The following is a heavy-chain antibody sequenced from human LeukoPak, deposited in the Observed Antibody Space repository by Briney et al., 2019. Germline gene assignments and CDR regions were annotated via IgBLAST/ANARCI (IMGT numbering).Heavy chain of an antibody. V-gene: IGHV1-2*02. CDR1: GYTFTCHH. Sequence: GASVKLSCKASGYTFTCHHLHWVRQAPGQGLEWMGWINPDSGGTRYAQKFQGRVTMTRDTSTSTAYMELSRLGSDDTAVYFCARHTSTYLDQWGQGALVTVSS. CDR2: INPDSGGT. J-gene: IGHJ4*02. CDR3: ARHTSTYLDQ. D-gene: IGHD2-2*01.